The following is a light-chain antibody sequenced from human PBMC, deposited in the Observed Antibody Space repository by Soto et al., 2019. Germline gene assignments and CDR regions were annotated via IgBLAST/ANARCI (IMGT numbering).Light chain of an antibody. CDR2: EAS. V-gene: IGKV1-5*01. Sequence: DLQMNQSPSTLSASVGGRVTITCLASQSISTWLAWYQQKPGKAPKVLIYEASKLESGVPSRFSGSGSGTEFTLTISTLQPDDVATYYCQQYNSYQWTFGQGTKVDI. CDR1: QSISTW. J-gene: IGKJ1*01. CDR3: QQYNSYQWT.